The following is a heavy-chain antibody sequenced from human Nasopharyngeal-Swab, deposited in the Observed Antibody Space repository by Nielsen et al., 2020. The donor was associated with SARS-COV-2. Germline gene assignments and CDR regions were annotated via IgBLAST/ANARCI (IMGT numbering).Heavy chain of an antibody. V-gene: IGHV3-33*01. CDR2: IWYDGSNK. CDR3: ARDVDGILNWFDP. Sequence: WIRQPPGKGLEWVAVIWYDGSNKYYADSVKGGFTISRDNSKNTLYLQMNSLRAEDTAVYYCARDVDGILNWFDPWGQGTLVTVSS. D-gene: IGHD5-12*01. J-gene: IGHJ5*02.